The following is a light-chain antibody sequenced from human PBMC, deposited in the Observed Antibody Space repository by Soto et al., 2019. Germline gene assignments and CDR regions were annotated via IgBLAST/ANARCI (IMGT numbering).Light chain of an antibody. Sequence: DIVLTQSPGTLSLSPGERASLSCRASQSVSSGHLAWYQQKPGQAPRLLIYGASSRATGIPDRFSGSGSGTDFTLTISSLEPEDFAVYYCQQRSNWLTFGGGTKVDIK. V-gene: IGKV3D-20*02. J-gene: IGKJ4*01. CDR1: QSVSSGH. CDR3: QQRSNWLT. CDR2: GAS.